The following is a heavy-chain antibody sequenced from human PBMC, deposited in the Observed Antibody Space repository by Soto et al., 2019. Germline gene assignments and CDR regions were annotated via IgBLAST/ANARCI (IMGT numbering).Heavy chain of an antibody. CDR2: IYYSGST. D-gene: IGHD3-10*01. CDR1: GGSISSSSYY. Sequence: SETLSLTCTVSGGSISSSSYYWGWIRQPPGKGLEWIGSIYYSGSTYYNPSLKSRVTISVDTSKNQFSLKLSSVTAADTAVYYCARLNYYGSGSYYKAFDYWGQGTLVTVSS. J-gene: IGHJ4*02. CDR3: ARLNYYGSGSYYKAFDY. V-gene: IGHV4-39*01.